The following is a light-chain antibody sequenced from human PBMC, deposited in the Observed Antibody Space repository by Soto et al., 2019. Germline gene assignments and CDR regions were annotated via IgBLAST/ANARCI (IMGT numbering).Light chain of an antibody. CDR2: GAS. V-gene: IGKV3-20*01. CDR1: QSVSSEK. Sequence: EIVLTQSPGTLSLSPGERASLSCRASQSVSSEKLAWYQQKPGQAPRLLIFGASGRATGIPERFSGSGSGTDFSLTISRLEPEDSAVYYCQQYVSSLLTFGGGTKVEIK. J-gene: IGKJ4*01. CDR3: QQYVSSLLT.